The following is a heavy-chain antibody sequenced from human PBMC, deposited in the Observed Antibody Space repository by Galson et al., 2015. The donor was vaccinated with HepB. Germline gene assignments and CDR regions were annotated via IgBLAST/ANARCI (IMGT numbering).Heavy chain of an antibody. CDR2: IYSGGST. CDR1: GFTVSSNY. J-gene: IGHJ3*02. D-gene: IGHD6-13*01. V-gene: IGHV3-53*01. Sequence: SLRLSCAASGFTVSSNYMSWVRQAPGKGLEWVSVIYSGGSTYYADSVKGRFTISRDNSKNTLYLQMNSLRAEDTAVYYCARGISVAAARGDAFDIWGQGTMVTVSS. CDR3: ARGISVAAARGDAFDI.